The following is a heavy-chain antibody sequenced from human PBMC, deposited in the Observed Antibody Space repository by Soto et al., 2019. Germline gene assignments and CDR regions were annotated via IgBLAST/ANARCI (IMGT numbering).Heavy chain of an antibody. V-gene: IGHV4-61*01. J-gene: IGHJ3*02. CDR1: GGSVSSGSYY. Sequence: QVQLQESGPGLVKPSETLSLTCTVSGGSVSSGSYYWSWIRQPPGKGLEWIGYIYYSGSTNYNPSLKSRDSISADTCKRPFSRKLSSVTAADTAVYYCARDAWMACDIWGQGTMVTVSS. CDR2: IYYSGST. D-gene: IGHD2-2*03. CDR3: ARDAWMACDI.